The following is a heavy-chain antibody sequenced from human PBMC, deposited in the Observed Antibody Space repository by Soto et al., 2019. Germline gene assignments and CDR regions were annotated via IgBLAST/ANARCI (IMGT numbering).Heavy chain of an antibody. J-gene: IGHJ4*02. V-gene: IGHV4-30-4*01. CDR2: IYYSGST. Sequence: SETLSLTCTVSGGSISSGDYYWSWIRQPPGKGLEWIGYIYYSGSTYYNPSLKSRVTISVDTSKNQFSLKLSSVTAADTAVYYCAKDGAPADHLDFAYWRKGTLVPVS. D-gene: IGHD2-2*01. CDR1: GGSISSGDYY. CDR3: AKDGAPADHLDFAY.